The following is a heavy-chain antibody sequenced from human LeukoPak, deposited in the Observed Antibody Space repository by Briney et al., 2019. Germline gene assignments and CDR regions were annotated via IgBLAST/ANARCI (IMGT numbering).Heavy chain of an antibody. CDR1: GYTFTSYA. D-gene: IGHD3-10*01. CDR3: ASFGAHSFDY. V-gene: IGHV7-4-1*02. J-gene: IGHJ4*02. CDR2: INTGTGNP. Sequence: ASVKVSCKTSGYTFTSYAMNWVRQAPGQGLEFMRWINTGTGNPTYAQGFTGRFVFSLDTSVSTAYLQISTLKPEDTAVYYCASFGAHSFDYWGQGTLVTVSS.